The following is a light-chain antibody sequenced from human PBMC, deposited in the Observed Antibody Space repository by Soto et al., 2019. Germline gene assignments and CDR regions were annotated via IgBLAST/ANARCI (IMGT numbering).Light chain of an antibody. CDR2: DVS. J-gene: IGLJ2*01. CDR3: CSYISSNTPVV. CDR1: SSDVGSYNY. V-gene: IGLV2-14*03. Sequence: QSALTQPASVSGSPGQSITISCTGTSSDVGSYNYVSWYQQHPGKAPKLMIYDVSYRPSGVPNRFSGSKSGNTASLTISGRQAEDEADYYCCSYISSNTPVVFGGGTKLTVL.